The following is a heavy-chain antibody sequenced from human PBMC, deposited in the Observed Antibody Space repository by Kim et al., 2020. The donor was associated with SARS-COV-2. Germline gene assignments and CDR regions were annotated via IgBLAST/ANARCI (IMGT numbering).Heavy chain of an antibody. J-gene: IGHJ5*02. CDR1: GGSISSSNW. Sequence: SETLSLTCAVSGGSISSSNWWSWVRQPPGKGLEWIGEIYHSGSTNYNPSLKSRVTISVDKSKNQFSLKLSSVTAADTAVYYCARDVAAAGTGWFDPWGQGTLVTVSS. V-gene: IGHV4-4*02. CDR3: ARDVAAAGTGWFDP. CDR2: IYHSGST. D-gene: IGHD6-13*01.